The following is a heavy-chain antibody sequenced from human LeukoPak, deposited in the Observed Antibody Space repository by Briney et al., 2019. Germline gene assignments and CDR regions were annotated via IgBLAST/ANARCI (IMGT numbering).Heavy chain of an antibody. CDR3: ARVNYLGYCSGGSCFPGGYYFDY. CDR2: IKQDGSEK. Sequence: GFLRLSCAASGFTFSSYWMSWVRQAPGKGLEWVANIKQDGSEKYYVDSVKGRFTISRDNAKNSLYLQMNSLRAEDTAVYYCARVNYLGYCSGGSCFPGGYYFDYSGQGTLVTVSS. J-gene: IGHJ4*02. V-gene: IGHV3-7*01. CDR1: GFTFSSYW. D-gene: IGHD2-15*01.